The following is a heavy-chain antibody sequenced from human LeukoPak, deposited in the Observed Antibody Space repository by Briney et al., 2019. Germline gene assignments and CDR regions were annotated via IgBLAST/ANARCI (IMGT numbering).Heavy chain of an antibody. J-gene: IGHJ3*01. V-gene: IGHV4-34*12. CDR3: ARHLTGERAFDV. CDR2: IIPLGSA. CDR1: GGSFSGYY. Sequence: SXXLSLTCAVYGGSFSGYYWSWIRQPPGKGLEWIGEIIPLGSASSNPSLKSRITISIDTSKNQFSLKLSSVTAADTAAYYCARHLTGERAFDVWGQGTVVTVSS. D-gene: IGHD7-27*01.